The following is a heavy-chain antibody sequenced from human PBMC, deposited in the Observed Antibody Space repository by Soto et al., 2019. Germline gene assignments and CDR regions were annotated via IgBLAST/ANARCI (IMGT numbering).Heavy chain of an antibody. Sequence: EVQLVESGGGLVQPGGSLRLSCAASGFTFSSYWTHWVRQAPGKGLVWVSRINSDGSSTSDADSVKGRFTISRDNAKNTLYLQINSLRAEDTAVYYCAREVSGSKGYCYYGMDVWGQGATVTVSS. CDR3: AREVSGSKGYCYYGMDV. CDR1: GFTFSSYW. V-gene: IGHV3-74*01. CDR2: INSDGSST. J-gene: IGHJ6*02. D-gene: IGHD1-26*01.